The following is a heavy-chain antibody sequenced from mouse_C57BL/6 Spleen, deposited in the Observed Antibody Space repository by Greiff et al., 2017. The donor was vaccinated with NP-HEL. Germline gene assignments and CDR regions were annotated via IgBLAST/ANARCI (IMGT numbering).Heavy chain of an antibody. CDR1: GFNITDYY. CDR3: ARAYIYDGYY. V-gene: IGHV14-2*01. CDR2: IDPEDGET. Sequence: EVQLQQSGAELVKPGASVKLSCTASGFNITDYYMHWVKQRTEQGLEWIGRIDPEDGETKYAPKFQGKATITADTSSNTAYLQLSSLTSEDTAVYYCARAYIYDGYYWGQGTTLTVSS. J-gene: IGHJ2*01. D-gene: IGHD2-3*01.